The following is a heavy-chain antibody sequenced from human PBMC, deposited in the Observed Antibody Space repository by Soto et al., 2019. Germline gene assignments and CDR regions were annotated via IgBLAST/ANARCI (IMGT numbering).Heavy chain of an antibody. CDR2: TYYSSRWYN. CDR1: GDSVSSNSAA. V-gene: IGHV6-1*01. J-gene: IGHJ6*03. D-gene: IGHD6-19*01. CDR3: AGTTSLQWYYMDV. Sequence: SQTLSLTCAISGDSVSSNSAAWNWIRQSPSRGLEWLGRTYYSSRWYNDYAVSVKSRITVNPDTSKNQFSLHLNSVTPETTALYYCAGTTSLQWYYMDVWVKGTPVTVSS.